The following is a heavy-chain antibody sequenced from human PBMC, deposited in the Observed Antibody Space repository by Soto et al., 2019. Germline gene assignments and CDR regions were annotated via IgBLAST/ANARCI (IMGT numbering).Heavy chain of an antibody. V-gene: IGHV4-59*12. CDR1: GGSISGYD. Sequence: SETLSVTCTVAGGSISGYDWNWIRQPPGKGLEWIATIYYSGSTYYNPSLKSRVTISVDTSKNQFSLKLTSVTAADTAVYYCARDKITGLFDYWGQGTLVTVSS. J-gene: IGHJ4*02. CDR2: IYYSGST. D-gene: IGHD2-8*02. CDR3: ARDKITGLFDY.